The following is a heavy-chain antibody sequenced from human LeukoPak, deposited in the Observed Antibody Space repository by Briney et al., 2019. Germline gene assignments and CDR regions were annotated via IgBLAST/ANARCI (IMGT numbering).Heavy chain of an antibody. Sequence: PGGSLRLSCAASGFTVSKNYMTWVHQAPGKGLEWVSVIYGGGSTYYADSVKGRFTISRDNSKNTLFLQMNSLRAEDTAIYYCAGLPVVTAVTGAFHIWGQGTMVTVSS. CDR2: IYGGGST. V-gene: IGHV3-53*01. CDR3: AGLPVVTAVTGAFHI. D-gene: IGHD2-21*02. CDR1: GFTVSKNY. J-gene: IGHJ3*02.